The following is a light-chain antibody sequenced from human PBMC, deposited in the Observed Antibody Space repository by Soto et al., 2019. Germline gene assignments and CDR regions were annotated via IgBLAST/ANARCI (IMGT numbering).Light chain of an antibody. CDR1: QTVRNNY. J-gene: IGKJ4*01. Sequence: EFVLTQSPGTLSLSPGERATLSCRASQTVRNNYLAWYQQKPDQAPRLLIYDASSRATGIPDRFSGGGSGTDFTLTISRLEPEDFAVYYCQQFSSYTLTFGGGTKVDIX. V-gene: IGKV3-20*01. CDR3: QQFSSYTLT. CDR2: DAS.